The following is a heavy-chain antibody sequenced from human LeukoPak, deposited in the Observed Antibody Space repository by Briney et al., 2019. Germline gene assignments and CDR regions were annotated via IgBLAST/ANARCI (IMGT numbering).Heavy chain of an antibody. Sequence: PGGSLRLSCAASGFTFSSYWMHWVRQAPGKGLVWVSRINSDGSSTSYADSVKGRFTISRDNAKNTLYLQMNSLRAEDTAVYYCARAFGPEYSSGWYYCFDYWGQGTLVTVPS. J-gene: IGHJ4*02. D-gene: IGHD6-19*01. CDR1: GFTFSSYW. CDR3: ARAFGPEYSSGWYYCFDY. CDR2: INSDGSST. V-gene: IGHV3-74*01.